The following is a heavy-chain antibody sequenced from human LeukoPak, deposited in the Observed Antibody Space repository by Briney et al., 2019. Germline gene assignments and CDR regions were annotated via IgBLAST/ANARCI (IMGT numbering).Heavy chain of an antibody. Sequence: GGSLRLSCAATGFTFSSYEMNWVRQAPGKGLGWVSYIGSSGSTIYYADSVKGRFTISRDNAKNSLYLQMNSLRAEDTAVYYCARATYDYVWGSYRRPYYFDYWGQGTLVTVSS. D-gene: IGHD3-16*02. J-gene: IGHJ4*02. CDR1: GFTFSSYE. CDR3: ARATYDYVWGSYRRPYYFDY. V-gene: IGHV3-48*03. CDR2: IGSSGSTI.